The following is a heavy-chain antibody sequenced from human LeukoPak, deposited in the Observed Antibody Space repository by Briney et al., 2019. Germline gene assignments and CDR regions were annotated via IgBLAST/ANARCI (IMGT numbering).Heavy chain of an antibody. D-gene: IGHD1-26*01. Sequence: QPGGALRLSCADRGFTFSSYWMSWGRQAPGKGLEGVAKQKQEVGEKHYVASGNDRFPISINNANNSLYLQMNSLRAEDTAVYYCAREGGSYYSNWFDPWGQGTLVTVSS. J-gene: IGHJ5*02. CDR2: QKQEVGEK. CDR3: AREGGSYYSNWFDP. V-gene: IGHV3-7*01. CDR1: GFTFSSYW.